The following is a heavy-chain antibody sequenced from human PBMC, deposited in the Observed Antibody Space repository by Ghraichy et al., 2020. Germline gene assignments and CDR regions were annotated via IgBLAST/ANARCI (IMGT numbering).Heavy chain of an antibody. Sequence: SETLSLTCTVSGYSISSGYYWGWIRQPPGKGLEWIGSIYHSGTTYYNPSPKGRATISVATSKNQFSLRLNSVTAADTAVFYCARVSAADINYFYYYYYMDVWGKGTTVTVSS. D-gene: IGHD6-13*01. CDR2: IYHSGTT. CDR3: ARVSAADINYFYYYYYMDV. CDR1: GYSISSGYY. V-gene: IGHV4-38-2*02. J-gene: IGHJ6*03.